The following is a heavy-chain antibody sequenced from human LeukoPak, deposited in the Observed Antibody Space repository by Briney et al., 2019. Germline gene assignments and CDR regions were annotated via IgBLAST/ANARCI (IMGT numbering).Heavy chain of an antibody. CDR1: GGSISSGSHY. Sequence: PSETLSLTCTVSGGSISSGSHYWSWIRQPAGKGLEWIGRIYTSGSTNYNPSLKSRVTISVDTSKNQFSLKLSSVTAADTAVYYCARDYHGRGGYFDYWGQGTLVTVSS. CDR3: ARDYHGRGGYFDY. D-gene: IGHD3-16*01. J-gene: IGHJ4*02. CDR2: IYTSGST. V-gene: IGHV4-61*02.